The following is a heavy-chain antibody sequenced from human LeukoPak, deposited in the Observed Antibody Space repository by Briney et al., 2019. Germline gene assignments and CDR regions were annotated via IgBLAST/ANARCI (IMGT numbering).Heavy chain of an antibody. D-gene: IGHD6-19*01. J-gene: IGHJ4*02. CDR1: GGSFSGYY. Sequence: SETLSLTCAVYGGSFSGYYWSWIRQPPGKGLEWIGEINHSGSTNYNPSLKSRVTISVDTSKNQFSLKLSSVTAADTAVYYCARHRASQWLVRPVQGGFDYWGQGTLVTVSS. CDR2: INHSGST. V-gene: IGHV4-34*01. CDR3: ARHRASQWLVRPVQGGFDY.